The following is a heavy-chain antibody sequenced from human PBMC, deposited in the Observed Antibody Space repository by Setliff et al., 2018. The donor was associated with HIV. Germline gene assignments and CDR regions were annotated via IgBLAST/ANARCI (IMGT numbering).Heavy chain of an antibody. CDR2: IYYSGST. Sequence: SETLSLPCPVSGGSISSYYWSWIRQPPGKGLEWIGYIYYSGSTNYNPSLKSRVTISVDTSKNQFSLKLSSVTAADTAVYYCARGDGTKYYYYYYMDVWGKGTTVTVSS. CDR1: GGSISSYY. V-gene: IGHV4-59*01. CDR3: ARGDGTKYYYYYYMDV. D-gene: IGHD1-7*01. J-gene: IGHJ6*03.